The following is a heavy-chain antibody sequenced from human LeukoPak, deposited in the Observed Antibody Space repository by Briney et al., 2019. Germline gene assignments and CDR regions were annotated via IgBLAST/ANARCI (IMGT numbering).Heavy chain of an antibody. Sequence: SQTLSLTCTVSGGSINSGDYFWSWIRQHPGKGLEWIGYIYYSESTHYNPSLKTRITISVDTSKNEFSLKLSSVTAADTAVYYCARVHHERLRSDVWGQGTTVTVSS. CDR3: ARVHHERLRSDV. CDR1: GGSINSGDYF. CDR2: IYYSEST. J-gene: IGHJ6*02. V-gene: IGHV4-31*03. D-gene: IGHD2-21*02.